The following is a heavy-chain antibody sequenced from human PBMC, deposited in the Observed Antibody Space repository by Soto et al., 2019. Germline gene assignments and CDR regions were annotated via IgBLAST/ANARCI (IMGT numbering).Heavy chain of an antibody. V-gene: IGHV3-15*01. D-gene: IGHD3-22*01. CDR1: GFTFSNAW. Sequence: GGSLRLSCAASGFTFSNAWMSWVRQAPGKGLEWVGRIKSKTDGGTTDYAAPVKGRFTISRDDSKNTLYLQMNSLKTEDTAVYYCTTAYYYDSSGPSAFDIWGQGTMVTV. CDR2: IKSKTDGGTT. J-gene: IGHJ3*02. CDR3: TTAYYYDSSGPSAFDI.